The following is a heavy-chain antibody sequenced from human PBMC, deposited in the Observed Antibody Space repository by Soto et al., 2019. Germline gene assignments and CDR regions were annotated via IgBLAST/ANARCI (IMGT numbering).Heavy chain of an antibody. CDR1: GFTFSGSA. J-gene: IGHJ4*02. CDR3: TRMFGTRPFDY. Sequence: GGSLRLSCTASGFTFSGSAMHWVRQASGKGLEWVGRIRSKANSYATAYAASVKGRFTISRDDSKNTAYLQMNSLKTEDTAVYYCTRMFGTRPFDYWGQGTLVTVSS. D-gene: IGHD1-7*01. V-gene: IGHV3-73*01. CDR2: IRSKANSYAT.